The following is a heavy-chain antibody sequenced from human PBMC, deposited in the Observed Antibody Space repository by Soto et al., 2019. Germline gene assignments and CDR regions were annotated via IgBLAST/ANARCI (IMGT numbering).Heavy chain of an antibody. CDR3: AKDLGRYCSGGSCYYFDY. CDR2: ISGSGGST. CDR1: GFTFSSYA. V-gene: IGHV3-23*01. Sequence: GGSLRLSCVASGFTFSSYAMSWVRQAPGKGLEWVSAISGSGGSTYYADSVKGRFTISRDNSKNTLYLQMNSLRAEDTAVYYCAKDLGRYCSGGSCYYFDYWGQGTLVTVSS. J-gene: IGHJ4*02. D-gene: IGHD2-15*01.